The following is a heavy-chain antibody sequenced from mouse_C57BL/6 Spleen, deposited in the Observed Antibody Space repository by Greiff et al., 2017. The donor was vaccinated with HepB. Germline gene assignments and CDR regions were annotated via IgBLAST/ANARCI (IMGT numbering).Heavy chain of an antibody. D-gene: IGHD1-1*01. CDR2: IHPSDSDT. CDR1: GYTFTSYW. CDR3: APTTVVVPNAMDY. V-gene: IGHV1-74*01. J-gene: IGHJ4*01. Sequence: QVHVKQPGAELVKPGASVKVSCKASGYTFTSYWMHWVKQRPGQGLEWIGRIHPSDSDTNYNQKFKGKATLTVDKSSSTAYMQLSSLTSEDSAVYYCAPTTVVVPNAMDYWGQGTSVTVSS.